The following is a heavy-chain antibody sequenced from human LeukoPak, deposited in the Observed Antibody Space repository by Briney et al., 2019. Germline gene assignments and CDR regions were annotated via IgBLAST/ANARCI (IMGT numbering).Heavy chain of an antibody. CDR1: GGSISSGSYY. V-gene: IGHV4-61*02. D-gene: IGHD5-12*01. J-gene: IGHJ4*02. CDR3: ARAEAYSGYGSFDY. Sequence: SQTLSLTCTVSGGSISSGSYYWSWIRQPAGKGLEWIGRIYTSGSTNYNPSLKSRVTISADTSKNQFSLKLSSVTAADTAVYYCARAEAYSGYGSFDYWGQGTLVTVSS. CDR2: IYTSGST.